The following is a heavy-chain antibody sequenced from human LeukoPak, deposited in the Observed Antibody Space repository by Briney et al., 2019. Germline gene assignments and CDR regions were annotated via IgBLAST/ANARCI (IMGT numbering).Heavy chain of an antibody. V-gene: IGHV3-74*01. Sequence: GGSLRLSCAATGFTFSRYWMHWVRQAPGKGLVWVSRINSDGSRISYADSVKGRFTISRDNAKNTLYLQMNSLRAEDTAVYYCARDADYGDWGGIDPWGQGTLVTVSS. CDR3: ARDADYGDWGGIDP. J-gene: IGHJ5*02. CDR1: GFTFSRYW. CDR2: INSDGSRI. D-gene: IGHD4-17*01.